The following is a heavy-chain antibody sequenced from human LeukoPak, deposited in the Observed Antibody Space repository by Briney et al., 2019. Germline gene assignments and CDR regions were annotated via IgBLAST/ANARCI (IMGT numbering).Heavy chain of an antibody. J-gene: IGHJ4*02. V-gene: IGHV3-23*01. Sequence: GGPLRLSCAASGFTFSSYAMSWVRQAPGKGLEWVSGISGSGGSTYYADSVKGRFTISRDNSKNTLYLQMNSLTTEDTAVYFCVREDYGAVYFDYWGQGTLVTVSS. CDR2: ISGSGGST. CDR1: GFTFSSYA. D-gene: IGHD4-17*01. CDR3: VREDYGAVYFDY.